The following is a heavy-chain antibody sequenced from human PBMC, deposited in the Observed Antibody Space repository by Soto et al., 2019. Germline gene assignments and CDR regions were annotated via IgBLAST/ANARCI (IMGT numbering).Heavy chain of an antibody. V-gene: IGHV1-18*01. Sequence: ASVKVSCKASGYTFTSYGISWVRQAPGQGLEWMGWISAYNGNTNYAQKLQGRVTMTTDTSTSTAYMELRSLRSDDTAVYYCARDGGSSRYVNYYYYYMDVWGKGTTVTVSS. CDR1: GYTFTSYG. CDR2: ISAYNGNT. CDR3: ARDGGSSRYVNYYYYYMDV. J-gene: IGHJ6*03. D-gene: IGHD6-13*01.